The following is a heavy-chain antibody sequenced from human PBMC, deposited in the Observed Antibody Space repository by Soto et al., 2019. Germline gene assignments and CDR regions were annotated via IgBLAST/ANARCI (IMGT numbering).Heavy chain of an antibody. CDR1: GFTFTSYS. CDR3: ARELYGDYYSEAY. Sequence: EVQLVESGGGLVQPGGSLRLSCAASGFTFTSYSMNWVRQAPGKGLEWVSKISSSGSTIYYADSVKGRFTISRDNAKNSLYLPMNSLRDDDTAVYYCARELYGDYYSEAYWGQGALVTVSS. V-gene: IGHV3-48*02. J-gene: IGHJ4*02. CDR2: ISSSGSTI. D-gene: IGHD4-17*01.